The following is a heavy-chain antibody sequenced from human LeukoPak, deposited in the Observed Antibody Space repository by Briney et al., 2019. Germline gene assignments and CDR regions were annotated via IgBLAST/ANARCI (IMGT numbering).Heavy chain of an antibody. D-gene: IGHD4-23*01. CDR3: ARSSTVVTQVDY. Sequence: GGSLRLSCAASGFTFNNYGMHWVRQAPGKGLEWVAFIRYNGNNQYYADSVKGRFTISRDNSKNTLYLQMNSLRAEDTAVYYCARSSTVVTQVDYWGQGTLVTVSS. J-gene: IGHJ4*02. CDR2: IRYNGNNQ. V-gene: IGHV3-30*02. CDR1: GFTFNNYG.